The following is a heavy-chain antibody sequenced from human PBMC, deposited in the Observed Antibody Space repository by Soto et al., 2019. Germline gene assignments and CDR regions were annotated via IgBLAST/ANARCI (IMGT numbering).Heavy chain of an antibody. D-gene: IGHD3-9*01. CDR1: GFTFSSYG. CDR2: ISYDGSNK. J-gene: IGHJ5*02. V-gene: IGHV3-30*18. CDR3: AKDPVRMLRYFDWPRGGWFDP. Sequence: GGSLRLSCAASGFTFSSYGMHWVRQAPGKGLEWVAVISYDGSNKYYADSVKGRFTISRDNSKNTLYLQMNSLRAEDTAVYYCAKDPVRMLRYFDWPRGGWFDPWGQGTLVTVSS.